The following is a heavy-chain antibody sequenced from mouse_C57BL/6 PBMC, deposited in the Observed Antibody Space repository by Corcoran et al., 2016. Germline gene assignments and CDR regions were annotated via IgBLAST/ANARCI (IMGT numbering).Heavy chain of an antibody. J-gene: IGHJ1*03. D-gene: IGHD2-4*01. CDR1: GYSITSGYY. V-gene: IGHV3-6*01. CDR2: ISYDGSN. Sequence: DVQLQESGPGLVKPSQSLSLTCSVTGYSITSGYYWNWIRQFPGNKLEWMGYISYDGSNNYNPSLKNRISITRDTSKNQFFLKLNSVTTEDTATYYCARAYDYALWYFDVWRTRTTATVPS. CDR3: ARAYDYALWYFDV.